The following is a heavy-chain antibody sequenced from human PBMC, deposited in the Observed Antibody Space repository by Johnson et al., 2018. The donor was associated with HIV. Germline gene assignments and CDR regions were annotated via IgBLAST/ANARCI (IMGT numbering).Heavy chain of an antibody. Sequence: QMLLVESGGGVVQPGRSLRLSCAASGFTFSSYAMHWVRQAPGKGLEWVAVISYDGSNKYYADSVKGRFTISRDNSKNTLYLQMNSLRAKDTAVYYCARAHDAFDIWGQGTMVTVSS. CDR2: ISYDGSNK. V-gene: IGHV3-30*04. CDR3: ARAHDAFDI. CDR1: GFTFSSYA. J-gene: IGHJ3*02.